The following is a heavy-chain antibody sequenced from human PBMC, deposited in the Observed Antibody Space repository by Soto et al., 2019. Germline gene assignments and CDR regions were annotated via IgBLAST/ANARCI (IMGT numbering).Heavy chain of an antibody. CDR1: GYTFNRYG. CDR2: ISAYNGIA. D-gene: IGHD6-19*01. V-gene: IGHV1-18*01. Sequence: ASVKVSCKASGYTFNRYGISWVRQAPGQGLEWMGWISAYNGIANYAQKFQGRVTITADKSTSTAYMELSSLRSEDTAVYYCARDLFQVAVAGSDYWGQGTLVTVSS. CDR3: ARDLFQVAVAGSDY. J-gene: IGHJ4*02.